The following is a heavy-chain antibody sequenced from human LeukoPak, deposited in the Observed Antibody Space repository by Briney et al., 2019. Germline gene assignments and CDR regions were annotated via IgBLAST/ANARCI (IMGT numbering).Heavy chain of an antibody. CDR2: IHHRAGA. V-gene: IGHV4-34*01. Sequence: PAETLSLMHAVYGGSFTDYYWRWIRHLPGKGVEWIGEIHHRAGANYNPSLWGRDTISADTSKNQFSLHLTSATAADTATFYCARGAVRDDGLTGISYYFGLDVWGHGTTVTVFS. J-gene: IGHJ6*02. CDR3: ARGAVRDDGLTGISYYFGLDV. D-gene: IGHD2-21*02. CDR1: GGSFTDYY.